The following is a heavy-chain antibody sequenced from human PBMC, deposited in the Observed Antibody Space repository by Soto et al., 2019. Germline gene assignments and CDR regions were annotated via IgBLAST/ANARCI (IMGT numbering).Heavy chain of an antibody. CDR3: VRVSRQGGTWYTSHCMDV. D-gene: IGHD6-13*01. Sequence: QVHLAQSGAEVKKPGASVRVSCKVTGYSLSEFSMHWVRQAPGKGLEWMGGFDPEDSKMTSAQKFQGRLTLTEDTSAETAYMELRSLRSEDTAVYYCVRVSRQGGTWYTSHCMDVWGQGTPVTVSS. CDR1: GYSLSEFS. J-gene: IGHJ6*02. V-gene: IGHV1-24*01. CDR2: FDPEDSKM.